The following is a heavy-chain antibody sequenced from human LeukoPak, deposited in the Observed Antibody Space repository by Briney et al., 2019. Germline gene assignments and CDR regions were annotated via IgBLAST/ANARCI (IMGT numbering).Heavy chain of an antibody. V-gene: IGHV4-39*01. CDR3: ARHRTYSSSWFDY. D-gene: IGHD6-13*01. CDR1: GGSISSSSYY. CDR2: IYYSGST. Sequence: SETLSLTCTVSGGSISSSSYYWGWIRQPPGKGLEWIGSIYYSGSTYYNPSLKSRVAISVDTSKNQFPLKLSSVTAADTAVYYCARHRTYSSSWFDYWGQGTLVTVSS. J-gene: IGHJ4*02.